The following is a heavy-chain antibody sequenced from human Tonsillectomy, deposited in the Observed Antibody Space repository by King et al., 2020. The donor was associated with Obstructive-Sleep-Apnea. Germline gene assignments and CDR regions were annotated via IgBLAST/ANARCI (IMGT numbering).Heavy chain of an antibody. V-gene: IGHV3-74*01. CDR1: GFTFSSYW. J-gene: IGHJ6*02. CDR2: ITSDGSTT. Sequence: VQLVESGGGLVQPGVSLRLSCAASGFTFSSYWMHWFRQAPGKGRVWVSRITSDGSTTTYSDSVKGRFTISRVNPKNTLHLQRSSLRAEDTAVYFCARDRDCRSTSCFFGMDVWGQGTTVTVSS. CDR3: ARDRDCRSTSCFFGMDV. D-gene: IGHD2-2*01.